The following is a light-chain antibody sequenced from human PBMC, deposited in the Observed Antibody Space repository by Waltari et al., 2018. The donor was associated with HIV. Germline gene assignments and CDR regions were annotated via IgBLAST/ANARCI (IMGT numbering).Light chain of an antibody. J-gene: IGLJ2*01. Sequence: FMLSQPPPSSASPGKTVSIYCTRSSVSIYISYVQWYPQPPGTFPTAVIFRDNRRPPGVPERFSGSIDSSANSASLTISGLKTEDEADYYCQSYDTTTPVVFGGGTRLNVL. CDR3: QSYDTTTPVV. CDR2: RDN. V-gene: IGLV6-57*01. CDR1: SVSIYISY.